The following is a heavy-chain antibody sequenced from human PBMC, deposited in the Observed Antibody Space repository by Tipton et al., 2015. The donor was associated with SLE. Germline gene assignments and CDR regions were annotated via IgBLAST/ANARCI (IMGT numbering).Heavy chain of an antibody. CDR3: ARPHLMAAAGDQAPTAFDI. CDR1: GGSISSYY. V-gene: IGHV4-59*07. CDR2: IYYSGST. Sequence: TLSLTCTVSGGSISSYYWSWIRQPPGKGLEWIGYIYYSGSTNYNPSLKSRVTISVDTSKNQFSLKLSSVTAADTAVYYCARPHLMAAAGDQAPTAFDIWGQATLVTVSS. J-gene: IGHJ3*02. D-gene: IGHD6-13*01.